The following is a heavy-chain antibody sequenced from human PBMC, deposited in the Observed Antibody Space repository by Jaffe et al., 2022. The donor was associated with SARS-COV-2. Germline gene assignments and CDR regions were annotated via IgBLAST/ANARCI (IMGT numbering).Heavy chain of an antibody. D-gene: IGHD2-2*01. J-gene: IGHJ4*02. Sequence: EVQLLESGGGLVQPGGSLRLSCAISGFSFSNYAMNWVRQAPGKGLEWVATIGSAGTDTYYADSVKGRFTISRDSSRNTLYLQMNSLRAEDTATYFCARDSSGYAMIWGQGTLVTVSS. CDR1: GFSFSNYA. CDR2: IGSAGTDT. CDR3: ARDSSGYAMI. V-gene: IGHV3-23*01.